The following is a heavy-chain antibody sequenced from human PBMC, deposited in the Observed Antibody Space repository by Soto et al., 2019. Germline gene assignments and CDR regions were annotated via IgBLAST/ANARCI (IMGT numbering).Heavy chain of an antibody. CDR2: ISAYNGNT. V-gene: IGHV1-18*01. J-gene: IGHJ4*02. D-gene: IGHD5-12*01. CDR1: GYTFTSYG. CDR3: ARDTGGRIVATIFDY. Sequence: APVKVSCKASGYTFTSYGICWVQQAPGQGLEWMGWISAYNGNTNYAQKLQGRVTMTTDTSTSTAYMELRSLRSDDTAVYYCARDTGGRIVATIFDYWGQGTLVTVSS.